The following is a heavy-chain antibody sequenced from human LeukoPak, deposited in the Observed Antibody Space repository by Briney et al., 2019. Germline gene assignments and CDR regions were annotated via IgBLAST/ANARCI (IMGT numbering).Heavy chain of an antibody. Sequence: SETLSLTCAVYGVSFSGYYWSWIRQPPGKGLEWIGEINHSGSTNYNPSLKSRVTISVLTSKNRFSLKLSSVTAADTAVYYCATLTGGDDAFDIWGQGTMVTVSS. J-gene: IGHJ3*02. D-gene: IGHD4-23*01. V-gene: IGHV4-34*01. CDR3: ATLTGGDDAFDI. CDR2: INHSGST. CDR1: GVSFSGYY.